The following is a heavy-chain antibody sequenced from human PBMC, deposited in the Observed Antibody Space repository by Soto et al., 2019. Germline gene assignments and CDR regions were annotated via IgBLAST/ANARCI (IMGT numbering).Heavy chain of an antibody. CDR1: GYSFTDYH. D-gene: IGHD2-8*01. Sequence: ASVKVSCKASGYSFTDYHIHWVRLAPGQGLEWLGRINPKSGGTSTAQKFQGWVTMTRDRSISTVYMVLTRLRSDDTAVYFCARGHSTDCSNGVCSFFYNHEMDVWGQGTTVTVSS. J-gene: IGHJ6*02. CDR3: ARGHSTDCSNGVCSFFYNHEMDV. CDR2: INPKSGGT. V-gene: IGHV1-2*04.